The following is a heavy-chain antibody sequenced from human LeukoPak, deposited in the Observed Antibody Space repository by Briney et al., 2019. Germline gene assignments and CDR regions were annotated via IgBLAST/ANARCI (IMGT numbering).Heavy chain of an antibody. Sequence: GSLRLSCAASGFTFSSYWMHWVRQAPGKGLVWVSRINSDGSSTNYADSVKGRFTISRDNAKNTLYLQMNSLRAEDTAVYYCATFTEGENYHYTANLWGQGTLVIVS. D-gene: IGHD3-16*02. CDR2: INSDGSST. V-gene: IGHV3-74*01. CDR1: GFTFSSYW. J-gene: IGHJ4*02. CDR3: ATFTEGENYHYTANL.